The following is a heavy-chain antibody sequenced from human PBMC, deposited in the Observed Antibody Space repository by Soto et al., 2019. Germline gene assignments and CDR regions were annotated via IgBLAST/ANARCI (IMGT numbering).Heavy chain of an antibody. CDR2: ITHSGST. J-gene: IGHJ6*02. CDR3: ARVSCSGISCYLTTRYNYYVLEI. CDR1: NGSFSGYY. V-gene: IGHV4-34*01. D-gene: IGHD2-15*01. Sequence: SETLSLTCAVYNGSFSGYYWTWVRQSPERGLEWIGEITHSGSTNYSPSLRSRVTISVDTSKNHFFLNLRSVTAADSGIYFFARVSCSGISCYLTTRYNYYVLEIWGQGTTVTVS.